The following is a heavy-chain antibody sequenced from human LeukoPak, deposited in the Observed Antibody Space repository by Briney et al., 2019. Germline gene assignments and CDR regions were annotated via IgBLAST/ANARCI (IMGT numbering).Heavy chain of an antibody. CDR2: ISSSGSTI. CDR3: AVDNVLLWFGELG. J-gene: IGHJ4*02. Sequence: GGSLRLSCAASGFTFSNYAMNWVRQAPGKGLEWVSYISSSGSTIYYADSVKGRFTISRDNAKNSLYLQMNSLRAEDTAVYYCAVDNVLLWFGELGWGQGTLVTVSS. CDR1: GFTFSNYA. D-gene: IGHD3-10*01. V-gene: IGHV3-48*04.